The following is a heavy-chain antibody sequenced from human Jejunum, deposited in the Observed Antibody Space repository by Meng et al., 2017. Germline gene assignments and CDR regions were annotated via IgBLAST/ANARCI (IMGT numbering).Heavy chain of an antibody. D-gene: IGHD2-15*01. CDR3: ARDWGCRDGSCFSGLLEY. CDR1: GGSISSSNR. V-gene: IGHV4-4*02. J-gene: IGHJ4*02. Sequence: QLQLQESGPGLVKPSGTLSVTCGVSGGSISSSNRWSWVRQSPGKGLEWIGEMYHGGGTNYNPSLETRVTISTDTSRNEFSLKLRSVTAADTAVYYCARDWGCRDGSCFSGLLEYWGQGILVTVSS. CDR2: MYHGGGT.